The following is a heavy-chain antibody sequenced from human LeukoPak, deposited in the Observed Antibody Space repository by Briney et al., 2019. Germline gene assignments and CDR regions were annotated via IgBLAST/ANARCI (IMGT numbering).Heavy chain of an antibody. V-gene: IGHV3-21*01. D-gene: IGHD5-18*01. CDR1: GFTFSSYS. CDR2: ISSSSSYI. J-gene: IGHJ6*02. CDR3: ARDRGYSYGNPYGMDV. Sequence: GGSLRLSCAASGFTFSSYSMNWVRQAPGKGLEWVSSISSSSSYIYYADSVKGRFTISRDNAKKSLYLQMNSLRAEDSAVYYCARDRGYSYGNPYGMDVWGQGTTVTVSS.